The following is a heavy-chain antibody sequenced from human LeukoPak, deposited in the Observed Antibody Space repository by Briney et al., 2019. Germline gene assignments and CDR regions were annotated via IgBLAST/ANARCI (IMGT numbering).Heavy chain of an antibody. V-gene: IGHV1-2*02. CDR2: INPNSGGT. CDR1: GYTFTGYY. CDR3: ARDWSIDSSGYYYENGD. J-gene: IGHJ4*02. Sequence: GASVKVSCKASGYTFTGYYMHWVRQAPGQGLEWMGWINPNSGGTDYAQKFQGRVTMTRDTSISTAYMELSRLRSDDTAVYYCARDWSIDSSGYYYENGDWGQGTLVTVSS. D-gene: IGHD3-22*01.